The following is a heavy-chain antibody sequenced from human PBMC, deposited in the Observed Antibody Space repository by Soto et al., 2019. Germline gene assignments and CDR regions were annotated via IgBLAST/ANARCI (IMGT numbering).Heavy chain of an antibody. CDR1: GFSFSDSY. CDR3: ASDSHAVDLGY. Sequence: LRLSCAASGFSFSDSYMICIRQAPGKGLEWVSYISRGGSVIYYADSVKGRFTISRDDAKNSLYLQMNSLRAEDTAIYYCASDSHAVDLGYWGQGTLVTVSS. J-gene: IGHJ4*02. V-gene: IGHV3-11*01. CDR2: ISRGGSVI. D-gene: IGHD3-10*01.